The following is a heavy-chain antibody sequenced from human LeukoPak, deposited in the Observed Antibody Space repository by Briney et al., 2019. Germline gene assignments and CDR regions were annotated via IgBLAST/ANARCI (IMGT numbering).Heavy chain of an antibody. CDR2: IRYDGINK. D-gene: IGHD6-19*01. J-gene: IGHJ4*02. CDR1: GFTFSTYG. Sequence: SGGSLRLSCAASGFTFSTYGMHWVRQAPGKGLEWVAFIRYDGINKYYPDSVKGRFTISRDNSKNTLYLQMNSLRAEDTALYYCAKETGYSSGWYRNLDYWGQGTLVTVSS. V-gene: IGHV3-30*02. CDR3: AKETGYSSGWYRNLDY.